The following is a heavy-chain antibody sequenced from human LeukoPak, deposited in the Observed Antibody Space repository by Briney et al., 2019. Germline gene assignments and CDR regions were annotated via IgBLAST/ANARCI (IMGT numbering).Heavy chain of an antibody. D-gene: IGHD3-10*01. CDR2: ISSTSSYI. CDR1: GFTFSSYS. Sequence: GVSLRLSCAASGFTFSSYSMNWVRQAPGRGLEWVSSISSTSSYIYYADSMKGRFTISRDNAKNSLYLQMNSLRAEDTAVYYCARALWSGPVYYGMDVWGQGTTVTVSS. J-gene: IGHJ6*02. CDR3: ARALWSGPVYYGMDV. V-gene: IGHV3-21*06.